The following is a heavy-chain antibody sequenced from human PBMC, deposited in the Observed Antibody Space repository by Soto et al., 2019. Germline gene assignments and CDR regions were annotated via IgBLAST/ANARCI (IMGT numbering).Heavy chain of an antibody. Sequence: GESLKISCKGSGYSFTSYWIGWVRQMPGKGLEWMGIIYPGDSDTRYSPSFKGQVTISADKSISTAYLQWSSLKASDTAMYYCARSQRRGWTYYYDKGAFDIWGQGTMVTVSS. CDR2: IYPGDSDT. CDR3: ARSQRRGWTYYYDKGAFDI. J-gene: IGHJ3*02. V-gene: IGHV5-51*01. D-gene: IGHD3-22*01. CDR1: GYSFTSYW.